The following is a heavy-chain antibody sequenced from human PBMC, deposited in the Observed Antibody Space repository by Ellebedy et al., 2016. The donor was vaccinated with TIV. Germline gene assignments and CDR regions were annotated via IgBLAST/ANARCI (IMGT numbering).Heavy chain of an antibody. D-gene: IGHD4-17*01. V-gene: IGHV1-69*13. CDR2: IIPIFGTA. J-gene: IGHJ4*02. Sequence: ASVKVSCKASGGTFSSYAISWVRQAPGQGLEWMGGIIPIFGTANYAQKFQGRVTITADESTSTAYMELSSLRSEDTAVYYCARGDLLSRHMTTVTFDYWGQGTLVTVSS. CDR3: ARGDLLSRHMTTVTFDY. CDR1: GGTFSSYA.